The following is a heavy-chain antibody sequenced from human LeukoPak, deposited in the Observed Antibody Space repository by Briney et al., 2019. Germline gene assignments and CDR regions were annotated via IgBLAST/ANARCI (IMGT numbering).Heavy chain of an antibody. D-gene: IGHD2-15*01. CDR1: GFTFSSYS. CDR3: ARYAQDSSFRPWFDP. V-gene: IGHV3-53*01. Sequence: QSGGSLRLSCAASGFTFSSYSMNWVRQAPGKGLEWVSVIYSGGSTYFADSVKARFTISRDSSRNTLYLQMNSLRAEDTAVYYCARYAQDSSFRPWFDPWGQGTLVTVSS. J-gene: IGHJ5*02. CDR2: IYSGGST.